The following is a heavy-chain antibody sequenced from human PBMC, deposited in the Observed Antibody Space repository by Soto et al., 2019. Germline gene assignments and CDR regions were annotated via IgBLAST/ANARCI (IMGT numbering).Heavy chain of an antibody. Sequence: SETLSLTCAVYGGSFSGYYWSWIRQPPGKGLEWIGEINHSGSTNYNPSLKSRVTISVDTSKNQFSLKLSSVTAADTAVYYCARARNTTNWFDPWGQGTLVTVSS. CDR2: INHSGST. D-gene: IGHD3-10*01. CDR1: GGSFSGYY. V-gene: IGHV4-34*01. J-gene: IGHJ5*02. CDR3: ARARNTTNWFDP.